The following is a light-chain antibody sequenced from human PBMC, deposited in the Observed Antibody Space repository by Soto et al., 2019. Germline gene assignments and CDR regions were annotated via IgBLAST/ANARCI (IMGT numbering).Light chain of an antibody. CDR2: GAS. Sequence: EIVLTHSSGTLSLSPVEGSTLSCRASQSVNSRLAWYQHKPGQAPRLLISGASSRATGIPDRFSGSGSATDFTLTISRLEPEDFALYYCQHYGRSPITFGQGTRLEIK. CDR1: QSVNSR. J-gene: IGKJ5*01. V-gene: IGKV3-20*01. CDR3: QHYGRSPIT.